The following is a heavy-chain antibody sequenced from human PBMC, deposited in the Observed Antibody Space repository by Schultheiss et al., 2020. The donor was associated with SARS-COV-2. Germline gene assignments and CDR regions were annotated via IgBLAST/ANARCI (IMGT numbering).Heavy chain of an antibody. CDR1: GFTFSTYA. CDR3: ANGSGSYLFDP. D-gene: IGHD3-10*01. V-gene: IGHV3-23*01. J-gene: IGHJ5*02. CDR2: ISGSGGST. Sequence: GGSLRLSCAASGFTFSTYAMSWVRQAPGKGLEWVSAISGSGGSTYYADSAKGRFTISRDNSKNTLYLQMNSLRVEDTAVYYCANGSGSYLFDPWGQGTLVTGSS.